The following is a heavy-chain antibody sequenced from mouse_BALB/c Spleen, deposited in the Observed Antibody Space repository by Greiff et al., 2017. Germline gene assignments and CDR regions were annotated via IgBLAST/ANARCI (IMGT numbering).Heavy chain of an antibody. V-gene: IGHV1-4*02. CDR1: GYTFTSYT. D-gene: IGHD3-3*01. CDR2: INPSSGYT. Sequence: QVQLQQSAAELARPGASVKMSCKASGYTFTSYTMHWVKQRPGQGLEWIGYINPSSGYTEYNQKFKDKTTLTADKSSSTAYMQLSSLTSEDSAVYYCASLGETPGAMDYWGQGTSVTVSS. CDR3: ASLGETPGAMDY. J-gene: IGHJ4*01.